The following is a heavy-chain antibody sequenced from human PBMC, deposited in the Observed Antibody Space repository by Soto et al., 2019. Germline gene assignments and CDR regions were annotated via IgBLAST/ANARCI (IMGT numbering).Heavy chain of an antibody. Sequence: SETLSLTCTVSGGSFSSSSYYWGWIRQPPGKGLEWIGSIYYSGSTYYNPSLKSRVTVSVDTSKNQFSLKLSSVTAADTAVYYCARHGITMVRGVIITAGWFDPWGQGTLVTVSS. J-gene: IGHJ5*02. V-gene: IGHV4-39*01. CDR1: GGSFSSSSYY. CDR3: ARHGITMVRGVIITAGWFDP. D-gene: IGHD3-10*01. CDR2: IYYSGST.